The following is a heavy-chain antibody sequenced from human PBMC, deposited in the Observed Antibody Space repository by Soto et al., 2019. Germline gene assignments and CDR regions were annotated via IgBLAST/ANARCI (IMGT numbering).Heavy chain of an antibody. J-gene: IGHJ4*02. V-gene: IGHV3-13*01. Sequence: EVQLVESGGGLVQPGGSLRLSCAASGFTFSSYDMHWVRQATGKGLEWVSAIGTAGDTYYPGSVKGRFTISRENAKNSLYLQMNSLRAGDTAVYYCARAYPSDIAARQTLFDYWGQGTLVTVSS. CDR1: GFTFSSYD. D-gene: IGHD6-6*01. CDR3: ARAYPSDIAARQTLFDY. CDR2: IGTAGDT.